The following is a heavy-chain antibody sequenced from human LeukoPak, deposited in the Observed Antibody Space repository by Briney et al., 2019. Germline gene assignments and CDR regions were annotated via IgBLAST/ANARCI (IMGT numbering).Heavy chain of an antibody. CDR2: ISPSDGST. Sequence: ASVKVSCKPSGYTFTSYDIQWVRQAPGQGLEWMGIISPSDGSTTYAQKFQARVTMTRDTSTSTVYMELSSLRSEDTAVYFCARGASDFYFDYWGQGTLVTVSS. CDR3: ARGASDFYFDY. CDR1: GYTFTSYD. D-gene: IGHD2-21*02. J-gene: IGHJ4*02. V-gene: IGHV1-46*01.